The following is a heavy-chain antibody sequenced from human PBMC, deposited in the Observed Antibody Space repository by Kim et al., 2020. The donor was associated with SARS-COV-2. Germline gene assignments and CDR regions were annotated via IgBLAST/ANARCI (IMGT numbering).Heavy chain of an antibody. CDR2: VSGSGSST. D-gene: IGHD4-4*01. CDR3: AKAAGDGYSPDY. Sequence: GGSLRLSCAASGFTFSSYAMSWVRQAPGKGLEWVSVVSGSGSSTYYASSVKGRFTISRDNSKNTLFLQMNSLRVEDTAVYYCAKAAGDGYSPDYWGQGT. V-gene: IGHV3-23*01. J-gene: IGHJ4*02. CDR1: GFTFSSYA.